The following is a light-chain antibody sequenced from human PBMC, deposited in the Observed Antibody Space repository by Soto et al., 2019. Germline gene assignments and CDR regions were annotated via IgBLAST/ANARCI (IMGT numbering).Light chain of an antibody. V-gene: IGLV2-14*01. CDR1: SSDVGGYNY. CDR2: DVS. CDR3: SSYTSSSTVV. Sequence: TEPRAGSECRSQSMTNHYTETSSDVGGYNYVSWYQQHPGKAPKLLIYDVSNRPSGVSNRFSGSKSGNTASLTISGLQAEDEADYYCSSYTSSSTVVFGGGTKVTVL. J-gene: IGLJ2*01.